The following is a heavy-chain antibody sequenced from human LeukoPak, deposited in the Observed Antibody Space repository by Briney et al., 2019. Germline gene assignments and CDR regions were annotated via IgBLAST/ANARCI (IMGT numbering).Heavy chain of an antibody. V-gene: IGHV1-46*01. J-gene: IGHJ6*02. CDR3: ARDRIAARLKHYYYYYGMDV. CDR2: INPNGGGT. D-gene: IGHD6-6*01. CDR1: GYTFTNYY. Sequence: VASVKVSCKASGYTFTNYYMHWVRQAPGQGLEWMGVINPNGGGTSYAQKFQGRVTMTRDTSTSTVYMELSSLRSEDTAVYYCARDRIAARLKHYYYYYGMDVWGQGTTVTVSS.